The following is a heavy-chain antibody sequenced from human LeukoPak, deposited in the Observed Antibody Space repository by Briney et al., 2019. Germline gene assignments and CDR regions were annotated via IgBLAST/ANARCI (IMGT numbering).Heavy chain of an antibody. CDR1: GFRFGDYW. CDR3: ARVGAWDLQRVFEY. V-gene: IGHV3-7*01. D-gene: IGHD1-26*01. CDR2: IKQDGAEK. J-gene: IGHJ4*02. Sequence: PGGSLRLSCAASGFRFGDYWMTWARHIPGKGLEWVANIKQDGAEKHYAESVEGRFIISRDNAKNSLYLEMDSPKVEDTAVYYCARVGAWDLQRVFEYWGQGTLVTVSS.